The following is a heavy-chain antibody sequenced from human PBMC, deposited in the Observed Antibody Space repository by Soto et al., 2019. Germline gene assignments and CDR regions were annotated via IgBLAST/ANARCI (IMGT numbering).Heavy chain of an antibody. J-gene: IGHJ4*02. V-gene: IGHV4-34*01. CDR1: GGSFSGYY. CDR3: ARGGWAQGDYFDY. Sequence: SETLSLTCAVYGGSFSGYYWSWIRQPPGKGLEWVGEINHSGSTNYNPSLKSRVTISVDTSKNQFSLKLSSVTAADTAVYYCARGGWAQGDYFDYWGQGTLVTVSS. CDR2: INHSGST.